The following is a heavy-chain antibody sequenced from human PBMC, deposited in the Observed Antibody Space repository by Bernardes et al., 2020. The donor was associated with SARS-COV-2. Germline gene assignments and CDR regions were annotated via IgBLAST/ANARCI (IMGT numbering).Heavy chain of an antibody. J-gene: IGHJ4*02. D-gene: IGHD3-10*02. CDR2: IWYDGSNK. V-gene: IGHV3-30*02. CDR1: GFTFSSYG. CDR3: AKLRPVFMLTCGGVGLDY. Sequence: GGSLRLSCAASGFTFSSYGMHWVRQAPGKGLEWVAVIWYDGSNKYYADSVKGRFTISRDNSKNTLYLQMNSLRPEDTAVYYCAKLRPVFMLTCGGVGLDYWGQGTLVTVSS.